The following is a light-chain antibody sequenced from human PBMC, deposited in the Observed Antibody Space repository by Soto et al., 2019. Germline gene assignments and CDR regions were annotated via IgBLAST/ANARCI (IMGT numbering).Light chain of an antibody. J-gene: IGKJ1*01. Sequence: EFGLTQSPGTLSLYPGERATLSCRASQTVRNNYLAWYQQRPGQAPRLLIYRASTRATGVPARFSGSGSGTEFTLTISSLQSEDFTVYSCLQSHHLWAFGQGTKVDI. CDR1: QTVRNN. CDR2: RAS. CDR3: LQSHHLWA. V-gene: IGKV3-15*01.